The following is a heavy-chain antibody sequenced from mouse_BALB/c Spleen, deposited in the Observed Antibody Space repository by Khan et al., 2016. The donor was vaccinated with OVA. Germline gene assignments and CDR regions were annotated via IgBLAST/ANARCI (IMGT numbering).Heavy chain of an antibody. Sequence: EVELVESGGGLVQPGGSLKLSCTASGFTFSNYAMSWVRQTPEKRLEWVAFISSGGNTYYPDSVKGRFATSRDNARNILSLQMSSLRSEGTAMYYCARHYCVTYWGQGTLVTVSA. CDR1: GFTFSNYA. D-gene: IGHD1-1*01. CDR3: ARHYCVTY. CDR2: ISSGGNT. J-gene: IGHJ3*01. V-gene: IGHV5-6-5*01.